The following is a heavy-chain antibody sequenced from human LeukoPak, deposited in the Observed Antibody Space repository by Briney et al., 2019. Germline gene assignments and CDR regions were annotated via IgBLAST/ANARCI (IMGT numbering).Heavy chain of an antibody. V-gene: IGHV4-34*01. Sequence: SETLSLTCAVYGGSFSGYYWSWVRQPPGKGLEWVGEINHSGSTNYNPSLKSRVTISVDTSNMQVSLKLSSLSAADTAVYYCASCWFWELLHWGQGTPVTVSS. D-gene: IGHD3-10*01. CDR1: GGSFSGYY. J-gene: IGHJ4*02. CDR3: ASCWFWELLH. CDR2: INHSGST.